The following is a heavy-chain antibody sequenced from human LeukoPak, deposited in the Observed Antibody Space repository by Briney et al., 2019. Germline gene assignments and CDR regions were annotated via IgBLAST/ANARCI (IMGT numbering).Heavy chain of an antibody. D-gene: IGHD2-15*01. V-gene: IGHV4-59*01. CDR2: IYYSGST. CDR3: ARGVVVAATTGPDAFDI. Sequence: SETLSLTCTVSGGSISSYYWSWIRQPPGKGLEWIGYIYYSGSTNYNPSLKSRVTISVDTSKNQFSLKLSSVTAADTAVYYCARGVVVAATTGPDAFDIWGQGTMVTVSS. J-gene: IGHJ3*02. CDR1: GGSISSYY.